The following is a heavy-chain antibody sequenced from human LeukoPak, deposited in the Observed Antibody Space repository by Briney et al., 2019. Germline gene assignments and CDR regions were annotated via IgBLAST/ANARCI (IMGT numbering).Heavy chain of an antibody. CDR2: INHSGST. D-gene: IGHD6-19*01. CDR1: GGSFSGYY. J-gene: IGHJ5*02. CDR3: ARDSVAVAGTNWFDP. Sequence: SETLSLTCAVYGGSFSGYYWSWIRQPPGKGLEWIGEINHSGSTNYNPSLKSRVTISVDTSKNQFSLKLSSVTAADTAVYYCARDSVAVAGTNWFDPWGQGTLVTVSS. V-gene: IGHV4-34*01.